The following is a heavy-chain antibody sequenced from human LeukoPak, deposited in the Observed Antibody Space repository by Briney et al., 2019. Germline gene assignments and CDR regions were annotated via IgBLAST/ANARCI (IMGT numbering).Heavy chain of an antibody. V-gene: IGHV4-59*01. CDR3: ARVGSGHSYGSGFDY. D-gene: IGHD5-18*01. CDR2: IYYSGST. CDR1: GGSISSYY. Sequence: TSETLSLTCTVSGGSISSYYWSWIRQPPGKGLEWIGYIYYSGSTNYNPSLKSRVTISVDTSKNQSSLKLSSVTAADTAVYYCARVGSGHSYGSGFDYWGQGTLVTVSS. J-gene: IGHJ4*02.